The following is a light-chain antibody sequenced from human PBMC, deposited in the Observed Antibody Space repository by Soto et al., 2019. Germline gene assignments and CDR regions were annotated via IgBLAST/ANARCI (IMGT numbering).Light chain of an antibody. Sequence: EIVLTQPPGTLSLSPGERATLSCRASQSVSSSYLAWYQQKPGQAPRLLIYGASSRATGIPDRFSGSGSGTDFTLTISRLELEDFAVYYCHQYDSSPLTFGGGTKVEIK. J-gene: IGKJ4*01. V-gene: IGKV3-20*01. CDR1: QSVSSSY. CDR2: GAS. CDR3: HQYDSSPLT.